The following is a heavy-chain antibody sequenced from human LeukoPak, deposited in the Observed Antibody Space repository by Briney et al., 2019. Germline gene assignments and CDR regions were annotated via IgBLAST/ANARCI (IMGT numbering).Heavy chain of an antibody. Sequence: PGGSLRLSCAASVFTVSSNYMSWVRQARGKGLEGVSVIYSGGSTYYADSVKGRFTISRDNSKNTLYLQMNSLRAEDTAVYYCARAKGSGSYLDWGQGTLVTVSS. CDR1: VFTVSSNY. CDR2: IYSGGST. D-gene: IGHD3-10*01. V-gene: IGHV3-66*01. CDR3: ARAKGSGSYLD. J-gene: IGHJ4*02.